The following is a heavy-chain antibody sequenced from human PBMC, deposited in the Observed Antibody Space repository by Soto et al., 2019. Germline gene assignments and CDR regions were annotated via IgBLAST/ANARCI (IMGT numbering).Heavy chain of an antibody. D-gene: IGHD6-13*01. Sequence: QVQLVQSGAEVKKPGSSVKVSCKASGGTFSSYAISWVRQAPGQGLEWMGGIIPIFGTANYAQKFQGRVTITADESTSTDHMELGSLRSEDTAVYYCARWYSSSWYWFGSYFDYLGQGTLVTGSS. CDR3: ARWYSSSWYWFGSYFDY. J-gene: IGHJ4*02. V-gene: IGHV1-69*01. CDR2: IIPIFGTA. CDR1: GGTFSSYA.